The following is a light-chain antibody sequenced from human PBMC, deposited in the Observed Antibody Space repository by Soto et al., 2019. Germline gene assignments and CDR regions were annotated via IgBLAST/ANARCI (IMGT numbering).Light chain of an antibody. CDR3: QQYGNSRA. CDR1: QSVSTGY. J-gene: IGKJ1*01. V-gene: IGKV3-20*01. Sequence: EIVLTQSPGTLSLSPGERATLSCRASQSVSTGYLAWYQQKPGQAPRLLIYGASSRATGIPDRFSSSGSGTDFTLTISRLEPDDFAVYYCQQYGNSRAFGQGTKVEIK. CDR2: GAS.